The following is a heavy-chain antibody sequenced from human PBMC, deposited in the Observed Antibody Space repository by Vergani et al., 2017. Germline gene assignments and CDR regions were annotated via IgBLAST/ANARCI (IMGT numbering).Heavy chain of an antibody. CDR1: GFTFSSYG. CDR3: ANTRFLEWSTVDY. Sequence: QVQLVESGGGAVQPGRSLRLSCAASGFTFSSYGMHWVRQAPGKGLEWVAVISYDGSNKYYADSEKGRFTISRDNSKNTLYLQMNSLRAEDTAVYYCANTRFLEWSTVDYWGRGTVITVSS. V-gene: IGHV3-30*18. D-gene: IGHD3-3*01. CDR2: ISYDGSNK. J-gene: IGHJ4*02.